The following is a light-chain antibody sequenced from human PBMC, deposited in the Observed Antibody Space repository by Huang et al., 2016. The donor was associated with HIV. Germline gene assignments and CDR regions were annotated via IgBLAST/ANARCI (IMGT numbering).Light chain of an antibody. V-gene: IGKV3-15*01. CDR1: QSVSVS. Sequence: ETVMTQSPASLSVSPGERATLSCRASQSVSVSFAWYQQKLGQTPILLIEGASTRATGIPARLSGSGSGTEFTLTINNLQPEDFAVYYCQQYNNWPRTFGQGTKLEIK. CDR3: QQYNNWPRT. CDR2: GAS. J-gene: IGKJ2*01.